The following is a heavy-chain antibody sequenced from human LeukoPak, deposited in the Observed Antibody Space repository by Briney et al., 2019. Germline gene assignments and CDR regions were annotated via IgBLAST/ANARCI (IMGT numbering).Heavy chain of an antibody. CDR3: ARPGNWFDP. Sequence: PGGSLRLSCAASGFTFSNYGLHWVRQAPGKGLKWVAFIRYDGNNKYYADSVKGRFTISRDNSKNTLYLQMNSLRAADTAVSYCARPGNWFDPWGQGPLVTVSS. CDR1: GFTFSNYG. J-gene: IGHJ5*02. V-gene: IGHV3-30*02. CDR2: IRYDGNNK.